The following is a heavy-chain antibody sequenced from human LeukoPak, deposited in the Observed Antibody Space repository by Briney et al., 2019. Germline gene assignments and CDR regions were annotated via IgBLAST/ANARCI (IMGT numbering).Heavy chain of an antibody. CDR2: ISSSSSYI. CDR1: GFTFSSYS. Sequence: GGSLRLSCAASGFTFSSYSMNWVRQAPGKGLEWVSSISSSSSYIYYADSVKGRFTISRDNAKNSLYLQMNSLRAEDTAVYYCARDQYDILTGYTFGYWGQGTLVTVSS. V-gene: IGHV3-21*01. J-gene: IGHJ4*02. D-gene: IGHD3-9*01. CDR3: ARDQYDILTGYTFGY.